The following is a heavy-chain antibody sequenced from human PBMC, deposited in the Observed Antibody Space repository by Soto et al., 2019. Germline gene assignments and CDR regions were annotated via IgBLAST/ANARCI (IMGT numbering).Heavy chain of an antibody. V-gene: IGHV1-18*01. Sequence: ASVKFSCKAAGYTFTSYGISWVRQAPGQVLECMVWISAYNGNTNYXXKLQGRVXXTTDTSTSTAXMELRXLRSDDTAVYYCARDPVGGNCFDPWRQGTLVTVSS. D-gene: IGHD1-26*01. CDR3: ARDPVGGNCFDP. J-gene: IGHJ5*02. CDR1: GYTFTSYG. CDR2: ISAYNGNT.